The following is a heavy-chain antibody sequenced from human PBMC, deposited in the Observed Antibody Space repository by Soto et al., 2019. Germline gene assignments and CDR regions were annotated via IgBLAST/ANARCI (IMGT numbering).Heavy chain of an antibody. CDR2: ISYDGSNK. CDR1: GFTFSSYG. CDR3: AKDGSSSGWYDY. Sequence: GSLRLSCAASGFTFSSYGMHWVRQAPGKGLEWVAVISYDGSNKYYADSVKGRFTISRDNSKNTLYLQMNSLRAEDTAVYYCAKDGSSSGWYDYWGQGTLVTVSS. V-gene: IGHV3-30*18. J-gene: IGHJ4*02. D-gene: IGHD6-19*01.